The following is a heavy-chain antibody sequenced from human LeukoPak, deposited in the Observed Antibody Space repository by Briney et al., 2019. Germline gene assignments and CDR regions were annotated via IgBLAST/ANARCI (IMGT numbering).Heavy chain of an antibody. CDR2: INPNSGGT. D-gene: IGHD6-19*01. J-gene: IGHJ5*02. CDR3: ARESIAVAGQFDP. V-gene: IGHV1-2*02. CDR1: GYTFTSYD. Sequence: ASVKVSCKASGYTFTSYDINWVRQAPGQGLEWMGWINPNSGGTNYAQKFQGRVTMTRDTSISTAYMELSRLRSDDTAVYYCARESIAVAGQFDPWGQGTLVTVSS.